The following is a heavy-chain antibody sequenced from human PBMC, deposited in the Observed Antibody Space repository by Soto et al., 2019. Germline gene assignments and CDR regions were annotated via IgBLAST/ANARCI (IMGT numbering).Heavy chain of an antibody. J-gene: IGHJ4*02. Sequence: PGESLKISCQGSGYSFTSYWIGWLRQTPVKGLEWMGIIYPGDSDTRYSPSFQGQVTISADMSISAAFLQWSSLKASDTAMYYCVRPFDSSGWYDYLGQGTVVTVSS. D-gene: IGHD6-19*01. CDR2: IYPGDSDT. CDR3: VRPFDSSGWYDY. CDR1: GYSFTSYW. V-gene: IGHV5-51*01.